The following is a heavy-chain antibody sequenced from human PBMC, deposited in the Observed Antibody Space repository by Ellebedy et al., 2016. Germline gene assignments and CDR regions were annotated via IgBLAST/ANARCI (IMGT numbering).Heavy chain of an antibody. CDR1: GCSFGSYY. D-gene: IGHD6-6*01. CDR3: ARSRPFYSFDY. J-gene: IGHJ4*02. Sequence: SETLSLTXSVPGCSFGSYYWSWIRQPAGKGPEWIGRVYATGSTNYNPSLKSRVTMSADASQEQFSLTLTSVTAADSAVYYCARSRPFYSFDYWGQGTLVTVSS. V-gene: IGHV4-4*07. CDR2: VYATGST.